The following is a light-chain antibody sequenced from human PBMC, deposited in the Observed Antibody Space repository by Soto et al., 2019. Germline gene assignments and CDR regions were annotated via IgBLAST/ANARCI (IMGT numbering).Light chain of an antibody. CDR3: QTWGTGSVV. J-gene: IGLJ2*01. CDR2: VNGDGSH. V-gene: IGLV4-69*01. Sequence: QPVLTHSPSASASLGASVKLTCTLSSGHSSYAIAWHQQQPEKGPRYLMKVNGDGSHSKGDGIPDRFSGSSSGTERYLTISSLQSEDEADYYCQTWGTGSVVFDGGTKLTVL. CDR1: SGHSSYA.